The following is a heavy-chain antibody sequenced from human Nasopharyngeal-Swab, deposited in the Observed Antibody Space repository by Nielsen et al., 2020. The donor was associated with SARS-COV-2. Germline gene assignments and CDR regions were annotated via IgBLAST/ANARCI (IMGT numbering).Heavy chain of an antibody. CDR3: ARIMYYDILTGYYYFDY. CDR2: IYYSGST. D-gene: IGHD3-9*01. J-gene: IGHJ4*02. V-gene: IGHV4-59*13. Sequence: SETLSLTCTVSGGSISSYYWRWIRQPPGKGLEWIGYIYYSGSTNYNPSLKSRVTISVDTSKNQFSLKLSSVTAADTAVYYCARIMYYDILTGYYYFDYWGQGTLVTVSS. CDR1: GGSISSYY.